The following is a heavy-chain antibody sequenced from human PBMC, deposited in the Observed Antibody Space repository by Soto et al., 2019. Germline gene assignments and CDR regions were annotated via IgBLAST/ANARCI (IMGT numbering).Heavy chain of an antibody. V-gene: IGHV3-33*01. CDR2: IWYDGSNK. CDR3: ARDQVDPGYDLYGMDV. J-gene: IGHJ6*02. Sequence: GGSLRLSCAASGFTFSSYVMHWVRQAPGKGLEWVAVIWYDGSNKYYADSVKGRFTISRDNSKNTLYLQMNSLRAEDTAVYYCARDQVDPGYDLYGMDVWGQGTTVTVSS. D-gene: IGHD5-12*01. CDR1: GFTFSSYV.